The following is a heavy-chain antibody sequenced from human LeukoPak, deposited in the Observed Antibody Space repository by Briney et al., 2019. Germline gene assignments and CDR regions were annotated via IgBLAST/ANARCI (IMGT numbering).Heavy chain of an antibody. D-gene: IGHD2-2*01. Sequence: GGSLRLSCAASGFTFSSYSMNWVRQAPGKGLEWVANIKQDGSEKYYVDSVKGRFTISRDNVKNSLYLQMNSLRAEDTAVYYCARDDGGLGLVPTATGGVNWFDPWGQGTLVTVSP. J-gene: IGHJ5*02. CDR3: ARDDGGLGLVPTATGGVNWFDP. CDR2: IKQDGSEK. CDR1: GFTFSSYS. V-gene: IGHV3-7*01.